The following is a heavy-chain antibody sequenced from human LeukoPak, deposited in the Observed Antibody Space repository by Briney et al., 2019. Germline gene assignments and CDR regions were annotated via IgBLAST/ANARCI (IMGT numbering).Heavy chain of an antibody. CDR2: IIPIFGTA. Sequence: VASVKVSCKASGGTFSSYAISWVRQAPGQGLEWMGGIIPIFGTANYAQKFQGRVTITADKSTSTAYVELSSLRSEDTAVYYCARSSGRSPNRDYMDVWGKGTTVTISS. CDR3: ARSSGRSPNRDYMDV. V-gene: IGHV1-69*06. J-gene: IGHJ6*03. D-gene: IGHD1-14*01. CDR1: GGTFSSYA.